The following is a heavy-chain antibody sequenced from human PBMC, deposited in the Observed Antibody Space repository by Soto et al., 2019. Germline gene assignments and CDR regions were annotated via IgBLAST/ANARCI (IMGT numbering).Heavy chain of an antibody. Sequence: SVKVSCKASGFTFTSSAVQWVRQARGQRLEWIGWIVVGSGNTNYAQKFQERVTITRDMSTSTAYMELSSLRSEDTAVYYRAAEPSVVAYNWFDPWGQGTLVTVSS. D-gene: IGHD5-12*01. CDR3: AAEPSVVAYNWFDP. CDR2: IVVGSGNT. J-gene: IGHJ5*02. V-gene: IGHV1-58*01. CDR1: GFTFTSSA.